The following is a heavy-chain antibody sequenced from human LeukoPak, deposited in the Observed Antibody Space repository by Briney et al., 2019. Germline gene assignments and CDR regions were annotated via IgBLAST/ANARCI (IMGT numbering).Heavy chain of an antibody. Sequence: GGSLRLSCAASGFTFSSYAMSWVRQAPGKGLEWVSAISGSGGSTYYADSVKGRFTISRDNSKNTLYLQMNSLRAEDTAVYYCAREFRITMVRGPIDYWGQGTLATVSS. CDR2: ISGSGGST. V-gene: IGHV3-23*01. CDR1: GFTFSSYA. J-gene: IGHJ4*02. CDR3: AREFRITMVRGPIDY. D-gene: IGHD3-10*01.